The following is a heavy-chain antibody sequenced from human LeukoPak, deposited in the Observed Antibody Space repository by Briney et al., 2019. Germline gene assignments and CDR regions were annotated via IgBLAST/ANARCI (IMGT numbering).Heavy chain of an antibody. Sequence: ASVKVSCKASGYTFTSYYMHWVRQAPGQGLEWMGIINPSGGSTSYAQKFQGRVTMTRDTSISTAYMELSRLRSDDTAVYYCARDRPYYYYDSARFDYWGQGTLVTVSS. V-gene: IGHV1-46*01. CDR2: INPSGGST. J-gene: IGHJ4*02. CDR3: ARDRPYYYYDSARFDY. CDR1: GYTFTSYY. D-gene: IGHD3-22*01.